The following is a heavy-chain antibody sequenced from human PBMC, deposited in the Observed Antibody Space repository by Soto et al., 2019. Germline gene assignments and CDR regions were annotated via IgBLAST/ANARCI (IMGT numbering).Heavy chain of an antibody. CDR1: GGSFSGYY. V-gene: IGHV4-34*01. Sequence: PSDTLSLTCAVYGGSFSGYYWSWIRQPPGKGLEWIGEINHSGSTNYNPSLKSRVTISVDTSKNQFSLKLSSVTAADTAVYYCARGDSDYDILTGHDYWGQGTLVTVSS. J-gene: IGHJ4*02. CDR2: INHSGST. CDR3: ARGDSDYDILTGHDY. D-gene: IGHD3-9*01.